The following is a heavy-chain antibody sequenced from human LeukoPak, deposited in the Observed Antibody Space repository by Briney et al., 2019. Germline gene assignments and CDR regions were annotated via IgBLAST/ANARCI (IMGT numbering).Heavy chain of an antibody. J-gene: IGHJ5*02. CDR1: GYTFTGYY. CDR3: ARDLDGMVWFGELSS. D-gene: IGHD3-10*01. CDR2: INPNTDGT. V-gene: IGHV1-2*02. Sequence: ASVKVSCKASGYTFTGYYMHWVRQAPGQGLEWMGWINPNTDGTDYAQKFQGRVTMTRDTSISTAYMELSSLRSDDTAVYYCARDLDGMVWFGELSSWGQGTLVTVSS.